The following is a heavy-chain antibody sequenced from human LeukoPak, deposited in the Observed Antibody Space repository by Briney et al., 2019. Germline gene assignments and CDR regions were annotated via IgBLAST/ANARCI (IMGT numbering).Heavy chain of an antibody. CDR3: GKDTRWTSDAFDI. CDR2: ISGSGGST. V-gene: IGHV3-23*01. J-gene: IGHJ3*02. CDR1: GFTFSSYA. D-gene: IGHD4-23*01. Sequence: GGSLGLSCAASGFTFSSYAMSWVRQAPGKGLEWVSAISGSGGSTYYADSVKGRFTISRDNSKKTLYLQMKRLRPDDTAEYYFGKDTRWTSDAFDIWGQGTMVTVSS.